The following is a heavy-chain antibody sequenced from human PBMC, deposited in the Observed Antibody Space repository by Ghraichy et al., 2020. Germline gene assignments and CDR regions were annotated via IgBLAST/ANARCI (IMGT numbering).Heavy chain of an antibody. CDR2: IGADGVTI. J-gene: IGHJ3*01. V-gene: IGHV3-64*01. CDR3: ARVKGTSGHDAFDV. Sequence: GGSLRLSCAASGFTFSIHGFYWVRQAPGKGLEYVSAIGADGVTIYYGNSVTGRFTISRDNPKNTLYLQMGSLRAEDTAVYYCARVKGTSGHDAFDVWGKGTMVTVSS. CDR1: GFTFSIHG. D-gene: IGHD6-19*01.